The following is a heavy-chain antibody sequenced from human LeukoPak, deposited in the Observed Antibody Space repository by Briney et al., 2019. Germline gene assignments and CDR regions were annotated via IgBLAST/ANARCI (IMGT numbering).Heavy chain of an antibody. CDR3: ARKYGSNAGYFDY. CDR2: SYHSGTS. Sequence: SETLSLTCAVSGYSISTGYYWGWVRQRPGKGLEWIGNSYHSGTSYYNPSLKSRVSISVDTSKNQFSLKLRSVTAADTAVYYCARKYGSNAGYFDYWGQGALVTVSS. D-gene: IGHD4-23*01. J-gene: IGHJ4*02. CDR1: GYSISTGYY. V-gene: IGHV4-38-2*01.